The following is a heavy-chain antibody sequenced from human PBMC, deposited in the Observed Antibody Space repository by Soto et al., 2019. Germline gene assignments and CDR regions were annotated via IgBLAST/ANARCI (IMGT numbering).Heavy chain of an antibody. Sequence: GVLRLSCGASGFTFSNYYMSWIRQAPGKGPEWVSYISSTGRTIYYADSVKGRFTVSRDNAQNSLSLKLNSLRVEDTAVYYCARSYSSGWEFDYWGQGTQVTVSS. D-gene: IGHD6-19*01. CDR3: ARSYSSGWEFDY. J-gene: IGHJ4*02. CDR1: GFTFSNYY. V-gene: IGHV3-11*01. CDR2: ISSTGRTI.